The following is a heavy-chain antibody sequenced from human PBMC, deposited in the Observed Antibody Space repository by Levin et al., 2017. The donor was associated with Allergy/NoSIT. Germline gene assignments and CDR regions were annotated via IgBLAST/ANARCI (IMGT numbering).Heavy chain of an antibody. CDR2: ISYDGSNK. Sequence: GGSLRLSCAASGFTFSSYGMHWVRQAPGKGLEWVAVISYDGSNKYYADSVKGRFTISRDNSKNTLYLQMNSLRAEDTAVYYCASKLGPPYYYGSGATHDYWGQGTLVTVSS. CDR1: GFTFSSYG. D-gene: IGHD3-10*01. CDR3: ASKLGPPYYYGSGATHDY. J-gene: IGHJ4*02. V-gene: IGHV3-30*03.